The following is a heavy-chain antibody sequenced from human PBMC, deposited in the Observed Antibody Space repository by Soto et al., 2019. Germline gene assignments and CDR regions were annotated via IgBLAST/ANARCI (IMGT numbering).Heavy chain of an antibody. D-gene: IGHD1-20*01. CDR1: VDSVSSNSAA. Sequence: SQTLSLTFAISVDSVSSNSAAWNWIRQSPSRGLEWLGRTYYRSKWYNDYAVSVKSRITINPDTSKNQFSLQLNSVTPEDTAVYYCARILIIGTTRGSYFDYWGQGTLVTVSS. CDR2: TYYRSKWYN. CDR3: ARILIIGTTRGSYFDY. V-gene: IGHV6-1*01. J-gene: IGHJ4*02.